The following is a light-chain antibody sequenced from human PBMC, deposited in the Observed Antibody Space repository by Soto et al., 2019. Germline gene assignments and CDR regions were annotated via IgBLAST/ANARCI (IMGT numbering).Light chain of an antibody. Sequence: SYELTQPPSVSVVPRQTARITCGGNSIGIKSVHWYQQKPGQAPVLVVYDDSDRPSGIPERFSGSKSENTATLTISWVEAGDEAEYYCKVWDSVSDHWVFVGGTQLTVL. V-gene: IGLV3-21*02. J-gene: IGLJ3*02. CDR1: SIGIKS. CDR3: KVWDSVSDHWV. CDR2: DDS.